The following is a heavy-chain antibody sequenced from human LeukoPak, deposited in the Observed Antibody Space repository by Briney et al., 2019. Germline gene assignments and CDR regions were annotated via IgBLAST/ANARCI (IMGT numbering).Heavy chain of an antibody. CDR1: GFTFSSYA. D-gene: IGHD3-10*01. J-gene: IGHJ6*02. Sequence: PGGSLRLSCAASGFTFSSYAMHWVRQAPGKGLEWVAVISYDGSNKYYADSVKGRFTISRDNSKNTLYLRMNSLRAEDTAVYYCARDRIYGSGSLYYYYGMDVWGQGTTVTVSS. V-gene: IGHV3-30-3*01. CDR2: ISYDGSNK. CDR3: ARDRIYGSGSLYYYYGMDV.